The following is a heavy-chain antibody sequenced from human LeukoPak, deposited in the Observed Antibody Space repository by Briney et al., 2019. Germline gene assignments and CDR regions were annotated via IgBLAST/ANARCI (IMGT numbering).Heavy chain of an antibody. CDR3: AREAYDFWSGYDY. Sequence: ASVKVSCTASGYTFTGYYMHWVRQAPGQGLEWMGRINPNSGGTNYAQKFQGRVTMTRDTSISTAYMELSRLRSDDTAVYYCAREAYDFWSGYDYWGQGTLVTVSS. CDR2: INPNSGGT. CDR1: GYTFTGYY. D-gene: IGHD3-3*01. J-gene: IGHJ4*02. V-gene: IGHV1-2*06.